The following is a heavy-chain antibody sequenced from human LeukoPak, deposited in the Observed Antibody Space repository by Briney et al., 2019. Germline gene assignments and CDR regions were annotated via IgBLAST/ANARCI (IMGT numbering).Heavy chain of an antibody. J-gene: IGHJ4*02. CDR2: IIPIFGTA. V-gene: IGHV1-69*05. D-gene: IGHD6-13*01. CDR3: ARERGGIAAVLYYFDY. Sequence: GALVKVSCKVSGYTLTELSMHWVRQAPGQGLEWMGRIIPIFGTANYAQKFQGRVTITTDESTSTAYMELSSLRSEDTAVYYCARERGGIAAVLYYFDYWGQGTLVTVSS. CDR1: GYTLTELS.